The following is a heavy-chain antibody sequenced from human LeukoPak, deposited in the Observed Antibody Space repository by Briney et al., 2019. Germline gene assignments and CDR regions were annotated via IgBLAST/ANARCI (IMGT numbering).Heavy chain of an antibody. D-gene: IGHD5-18*01. CDR2: ISSSSSYI. CDR3: ARDDYSYGTLNWFDP. J-gene: IGHJ5*02. Sequence: GGSLRLSCAASGFTFSSYSMNWVRQAPGKGLEWVSSISSSSSYINYADSVKGRFTISRDNAKNSLYLQMNSLRAEDTAVYYCARDDYSYGTLNWFDPWGQGTLVTVSS. V-gene: IGHV3-21*01. CDR1: GFTFSSYS.